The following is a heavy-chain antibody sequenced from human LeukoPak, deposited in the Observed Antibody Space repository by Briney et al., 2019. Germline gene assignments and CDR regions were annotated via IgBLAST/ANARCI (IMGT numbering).Heavy chain of an antibody. D-gene: IGHD2-2*01. Sequence: SETLSLTCAVYGGSFSGYYWSWIRQPPGKGLEWIGEINHSGSTNYNPSLKSRVTISVDTSKNQFSLKLSSVTAADTAVYYCARAPGYCSSTSCPMRANWFDPWGQGTLVTVSS. CDR3: ARAPGYCSSTSCPMRANWFDP. J-gene: IGHJ5*02. CDR1: GGSFSGYY. V-gene: IGHV4-34*01. CDR2: INHSGST.